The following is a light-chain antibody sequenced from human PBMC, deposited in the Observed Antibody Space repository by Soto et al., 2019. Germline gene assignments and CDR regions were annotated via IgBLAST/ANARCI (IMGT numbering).Light chain of an antibody. V-gene: IGKV1-39*01. Sequence: DIQMTQSPSSLSASVGDRVTITCRASQSISSHLNWYQQKPGKAPNLLIYSASTLRSDVPSRFSGSGSGTEFTLTISSLQPEDFATYYCQQSYSTRRTYGQQTKVEIK. J-gene: IGKJ1*01. CDR3: QQSYSTRRT. CDR2: SAS. CDR1: QSISSH.